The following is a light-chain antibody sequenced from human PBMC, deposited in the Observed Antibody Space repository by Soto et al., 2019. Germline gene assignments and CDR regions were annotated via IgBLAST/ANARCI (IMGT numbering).Light chain of an antibody. Sequence: DIPVTQSPAAMSASIGDRVTITCRASQGVGNYLAWFQQKPGEVPKRLIHSASSLQSGVPSRFSGSASGTEFTLTISSLQPEDFATYYCLQHHTYPFTFGPGTRLEIK. CDR2: SAS. CDR1: QGVGNY. V-gene: IGKV1-17*03. CDR3: LQHHTYPFT. J-gene: IGKJ5*01.